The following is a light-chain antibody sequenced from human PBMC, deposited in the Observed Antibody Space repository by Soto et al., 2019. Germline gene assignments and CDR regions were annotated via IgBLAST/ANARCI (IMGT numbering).Light chain of an antibody. Sequence: EIVMTQSPATLSVSPGERATLSCRASQSISRNLAWYQQIPGQAPRLLIYGTSTRAAGIPARFSGRGSGTEFTFTISSLQSEDFAVYHCQQYHDWPITFGQGTRLEI. V-gene: IGKV3-15*01. CDR2: GTS. CDR1: QSISRN. J-gene: IGKJ5*01. CDR3: QQYHDWPIT.